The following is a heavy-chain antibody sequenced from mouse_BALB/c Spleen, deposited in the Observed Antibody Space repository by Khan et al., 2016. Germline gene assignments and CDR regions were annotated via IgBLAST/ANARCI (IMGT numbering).Heavy chain of an antibody. CDR3: ASYYDKVGKSAD. J-gene: IGHJ3*01. D-gene: IGHD2-4*01. Sequence: QVQLKESGPGLVAPSQSLSITCTVSGFSVTGFPVNWVRQPPGQGLEWLGVIWGDGSSDYDSALTSRLSTSKDDSKSHVYVNMNSRQTEDAARYYCASYYDKVGKSADWGRESVVSVSA. CDR1: GFSVTGFP. CDR2: IWGDGSS. V-gene: IGHV2-6-7*01.